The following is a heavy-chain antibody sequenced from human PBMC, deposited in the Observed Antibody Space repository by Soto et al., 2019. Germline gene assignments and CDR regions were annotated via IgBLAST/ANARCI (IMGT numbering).Heavy chain of an antibody. V-gene: IGHV4-59*08. CDR3: ARVITPRGVLGY. J-gene: IGHJ4*02. CDR2: FYYSGNT. Sequence: SETLSLTCIVSGGSISSYYWSWIRQPPGKGLEWIGYFYYSGNTNYNPSLKSRVTISVDTSKNQFSLKLSSVTAADTAVYYCARVITPRGVLGYWGQGTLVTVSS. CDR1: GGSISSYY. D-gene: IGHD3-10*01.